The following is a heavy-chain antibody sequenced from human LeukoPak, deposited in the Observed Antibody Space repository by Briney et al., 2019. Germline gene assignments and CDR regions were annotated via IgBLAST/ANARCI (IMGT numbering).Heavy chain of an antibody. J-gene: IGHJ6*02. CDR3: ARVARYCSSTSCYTSYGMDV. D-gene: IGHD2-2*02. CDR1: GGSFSGYY. CDR2: INHSGST. Sequence: SETLSLTCAVYGGSFSGYYWSWIRQPPGKGLEWIGEINHSGSTNYNPSLKSRVTISVDTSKNQFSLKLSSVTAADMAVYYCARVARYCSSTSCYTSYGMDVWGQGTTVTVSS. V-gene: IGHV4-34*01.